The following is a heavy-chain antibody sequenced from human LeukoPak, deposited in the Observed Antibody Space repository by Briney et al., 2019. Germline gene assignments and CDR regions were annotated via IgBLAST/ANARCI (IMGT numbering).Heavy chain of an antibody. CDR2: IIPIFGTA. D-gene: IGHD5-12*01. J-gene: IGHJ4*02. CDR1: GGTFSSYA. V-gene: IGHV1-69*05. CDR3: ARIYSGYDQSFDY. Sequence: SVNVSCKCSGGTFSSYAISWVRQAPGQGLEWMGGIIPIFGTANYAQKFQGRVTITTDESTSTAYMELSSLRSEDTAVYYCARIYSGYDQSFDYWGQGTLVTVSS.